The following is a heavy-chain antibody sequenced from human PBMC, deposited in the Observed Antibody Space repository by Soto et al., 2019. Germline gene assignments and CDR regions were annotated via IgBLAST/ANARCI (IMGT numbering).Heavy chain of an antibody. CDR2: IYYSGST. J-gene: IGHJ4*02. V-gene: IGHV4-31*03. CDR1: GGSISSGRYY. CDR3: ARWVGATSFDY. D-gene: IGHD1-26*01. Sequence: QVQLQESGPGLVKPSQTLSLTCTVSGGSISSGRYYWSWIRQHPGKGLEWIGYIYYSGSTYYKPSLKSRVTISVDTSKNQFSLKLSSVTAADTAVYYCARWVGATSFDYWCQGTLVTVSS.